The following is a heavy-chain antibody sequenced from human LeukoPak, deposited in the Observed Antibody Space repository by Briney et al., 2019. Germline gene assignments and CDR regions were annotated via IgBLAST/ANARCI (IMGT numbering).Heavy chain of an antibody. CDR2: ISGSGDST. D-gene: IGHD3-16*01. CDR1: GFTFSNYA. CDR3: ARGSYNPFDY. J-gene: IGHJ4*02. V-gene: IGHV3-23*01. Sequence: GGSLRLSCAASGFTFSNYAMRWVGQAQGKGVEWASGISGSGDSTNYAVSLNRPFTIPRHNSNNTQYLQINSLRAEDTAVYYCARGSYNPFDYCGQGTLFTVSS.